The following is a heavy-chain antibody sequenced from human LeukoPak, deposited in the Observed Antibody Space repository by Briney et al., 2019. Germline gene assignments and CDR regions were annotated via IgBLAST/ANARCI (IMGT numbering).Heavy chain of an antibody. Sequence: PRRSLRLSCAASGFSFSTYAMTWVRRAPGEGLEWGSGISWNSGSIGYADSVKGRFTISRDNAKNSLYLQMNSLRAEDTALYYCAKDIGPNYGSGSWDYYYYYYGMDVWGQGTTVTVSS. CDR3: AKDIGPNYGSGSWDYYYYYYGMDV. CDR1: GFSFSTYA. D-gene: IGHD3-10*01. CDR2: ISWNSGSI. V-gene: IGHV3-9*01. J-gene: IGHJ6*02.